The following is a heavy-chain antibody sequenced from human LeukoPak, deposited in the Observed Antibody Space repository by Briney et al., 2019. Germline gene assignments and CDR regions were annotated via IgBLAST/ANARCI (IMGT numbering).Heavy chain of an antibody. CDR2: IDSNGDST. V-gene: IGHV3-64*01. CDR1: GFTFSDYY. Sequence: GGSLRLSCAASGFTFSDYYMSWVRQAPGKGLEYVSAIDSNGDSTYYANSVKGRFTISRDNSKNTLYLQMGSLRADDMAVYYCARAGGKYYGYFDYWGQGTLVTASS. CDR3: ARAGGKYYGYFDY. J-gene: IGHJ4*02. D-gene: IGHD1-26*01.